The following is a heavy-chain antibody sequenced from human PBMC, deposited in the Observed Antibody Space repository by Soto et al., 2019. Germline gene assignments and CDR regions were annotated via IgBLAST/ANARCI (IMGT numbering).Heavy chain of an antibody. CDR3: AGRYGLSAVDI. V-gene: IGHV4-59*08. D-gene: IGHD3-10*01. J-gene: IGHJ3*02. CDR2: IYYSGST. Sequence: QVQLQESGPGLVKPSETLSLTCTVSGGSISSYYWSWIRQPQGKGLEWIGDIYYSGSTNYNPSLKSRVTISVDTSKNQFSLKLSSVTAADTSVYYCAGRYGLSAVDIWGQGTMVTVSS. CDR1: GGSISSYY.